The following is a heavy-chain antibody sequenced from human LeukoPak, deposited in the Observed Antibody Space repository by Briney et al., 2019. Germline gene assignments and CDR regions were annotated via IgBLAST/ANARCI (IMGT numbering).Heavy chain of an antibody. CDR3: AKVGGVVVTAIDY. D-gene: IGHD2-21*02. Sequence: GGSLRLSCAASGFTFGSYAMSWVRQAPGKGLEWVSTISGSGGSTYYAGSVRGRFTISRDNSKNTLYLQMNSLRTEDTAVYYCAKVGGVVVTAIDYWGQGTLVTVSS. V-gene: IGHV3-23*01. CDR2: ISGSGGST. J-gene: IGHJ4*02. CDR1: GFTFGSYA.